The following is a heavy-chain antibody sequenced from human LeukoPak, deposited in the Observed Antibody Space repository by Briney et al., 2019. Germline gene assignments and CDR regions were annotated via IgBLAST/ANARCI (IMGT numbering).Heavy chain of an antibody. V-gene: IGHV3-7*01. J-gene: IGHJ4*02. CDR3: ARVVYYDFWSGYPHYFDY. D-gene: IGHD3-3*01. CDR2: IKQDGSEK. CDR1: GFTFSSYW. Sequence: GGSLRLSCAASGFTFSSYWMSWVRQAPGKGLEWVANIKQDGSEKYYVDSVKGRFTISRDNAKNSLYLQMNSLRAEDTAVYYCARVVYYDFWSGYPHYFDYWGQGTLVTVSS.